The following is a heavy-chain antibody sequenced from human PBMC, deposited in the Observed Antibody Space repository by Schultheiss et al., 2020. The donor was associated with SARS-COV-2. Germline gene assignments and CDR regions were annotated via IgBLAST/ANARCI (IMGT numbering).Heavy chain of an antibody. CDR1: GYTFTNYG. CDR3: ARDLKVDYDGVG. D-gene: IGHD4-23*01. Sequence: ASVKVSCKASGYTFTNYGISWVRQAPGQGPEWMGWISGYNGNTNYAQKFQGRVTMTTDTSTSTAYMELRSLRSDDTAVYYCARDLKVDYDGVGWGQGTLVTVSS. V-gene: IGHV1-18*01. J-gene: IGHJ4*02. CDR2: ISGYNGNT.